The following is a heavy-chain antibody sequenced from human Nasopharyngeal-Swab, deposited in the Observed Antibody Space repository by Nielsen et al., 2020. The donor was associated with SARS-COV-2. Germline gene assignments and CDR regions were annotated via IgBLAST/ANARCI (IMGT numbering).Heavy chain of an antibody. J-gene: IGHJ4*02. CDR2: INWNSGSM. CDR3: TSLDTATAMPGWAY. Sequence: SLKISCAASGFTFDDYAMHWVRQAPGKGLEWVSSINWNSGSMWYADSVRGRFTMSRDNAKNAMYLQMNSLRAEDTAVYFCTSLDTATAMPGWAYWGQGPLVTVSS. CDR1: GFTFDDYA. D-gene: IGHD2-2*01. V-gene: IGHV3-9*01.